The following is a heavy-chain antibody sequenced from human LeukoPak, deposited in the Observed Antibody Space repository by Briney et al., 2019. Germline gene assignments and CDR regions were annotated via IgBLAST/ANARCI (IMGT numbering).Heavy chain of an antibody. V-gene: IGHV3-21*01. J-gene: IGHJ4*02. CDR2: ISSSSSYI. CDR1: GFTFSSYS. CDR3: ARDLSLYDSSGYYFDY. D-gene: IGHD3-22*01. Sequence: GGSLRLSCEASGFTFSSYSMNWVRQAPGKGLEWVSSISSSSSYIYYADSVKGRFTISRDNAKNSLYLQMNSLRAEDTAVYYCARDLSLYDSSGYYFDYWGQGTLVTVSS.